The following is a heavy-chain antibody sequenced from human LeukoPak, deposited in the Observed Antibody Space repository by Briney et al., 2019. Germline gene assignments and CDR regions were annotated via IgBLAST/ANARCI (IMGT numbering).Heavy chain of an antibody. CDR2: IYTSGST. V-gene: IGHV4-61*02. CDR1: GGSISSGSYY. D-gene: IGHD3-3*01. Sequence: SETLSLTCTVSGGSISSGSYYWSWIRQPAGKGLEWIGRIYTSGSTNYNPSLKSRVTMSVDTSKNQFSLKLSSVTAADTAVYYCARDDTLTIWSGYFIGWGQGTLVTVSS. CDR3: ARDDTLTIWSGYFIG. J-gene: IGHJ4*02.